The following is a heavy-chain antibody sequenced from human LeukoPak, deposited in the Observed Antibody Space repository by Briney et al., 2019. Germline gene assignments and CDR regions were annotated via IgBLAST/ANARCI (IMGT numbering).Heavy chain of an antibody. CDR1: GFSLSSYS. D-gene: IGHD3-10*01. Sequence: GGSLRLSCAASGFSLSSYSMNWVRQAPGKGLEWVSSISSSSTYIYYADSVKGRFTISRDNAKDSLYLQMNSLRVEDTAVYYCARAEGSGSSFDYWGQGTLVTVSS. CDR2: ISSSSTYI. J-gene: IGHJ4*02. V-gene: IGHV3-21*01. CDR3: ARAEGSGSSFDY.